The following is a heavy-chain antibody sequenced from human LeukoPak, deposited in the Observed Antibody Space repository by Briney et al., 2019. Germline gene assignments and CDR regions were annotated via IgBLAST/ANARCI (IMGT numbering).Heavy chain of an antibody. J-gene: IGHJ4*02. CDR1: GFSFSNFY. CDR3: ARGGDSGYRSIGLK. V-gene: IGHV3-7*03. Sequence: GGSLRLSCAASGFSFSNFYMTWVRQAPGKGLEWVANIKRDGSDKYYVDSVKGRFTISRDNAKNSLYLQMNSLRAEDTAVYYCARGGDSGYRSIGLKWGQGTLVTVSS. CDR2: IKRDGSDK. D-gene: IGHD5-12*01.